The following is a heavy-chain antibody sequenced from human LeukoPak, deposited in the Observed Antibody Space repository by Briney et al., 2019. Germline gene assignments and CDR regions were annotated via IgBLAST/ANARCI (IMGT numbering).Heavy chain of an antibody. Sequence: SETLSLTCAVSGDSISCCYWTWIRQSAGKGLEWIGRVFITGSTNYNPSLQGRVTMSVDRSKSQFSLRLGSVTAADTAVYYCVRQGYDYGAFNAWGQGTLVTVSS. CDR1: GDSISCCY. J-gene: IGHJ4*02. CDR2: VFITGST. V-gene: IGHV4-4*07. CDR3: VRQGYDYGAFNA. D-gene: IGHD3-16*01.